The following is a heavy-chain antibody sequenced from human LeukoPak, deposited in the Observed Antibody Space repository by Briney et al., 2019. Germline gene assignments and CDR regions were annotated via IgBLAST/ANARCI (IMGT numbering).Heavy chain of an antibody. D-gene: IGHD1-26*01. V-gene: IGHV4-4*07. CDR3: ARENSGSYREFDY. Sequence: SETLSLTCAVSGGPFSGYFWSWIRQSSGKGLEWIGRIYTSGSTNYNASLKSRVSMSVDTSQNQFSLKLSPVTAADTAVFYCARENSGSYREFDYWGQGTLVTVSS. CDR1: GGPFSGYF. J-gene: IGHJ4*02. CDR2: IYTSGST.